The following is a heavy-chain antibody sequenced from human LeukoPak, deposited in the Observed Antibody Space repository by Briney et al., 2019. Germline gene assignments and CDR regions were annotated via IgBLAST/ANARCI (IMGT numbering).Heavy chain of an antibody. D-gene: IGHD1-26*01. J-gene: IGHJ3*02. CDR1: GYTFTSYG. CDR2: ISAYNGNT. V-gene: IGHV1-18*01. CDR3: ARGLFEWELRRRGWTRTDAFDI. Sequence: ASVKVSCKASGYTFTSYGISWVRQAPGQGLEWMGWISAYNGNTNYAQKLQGRVTMTTDTSTSTAYMELRSLRSDDTAVYYCARGLFEWELRRRGWTRTDAFDIWGQGTMVTVSS.